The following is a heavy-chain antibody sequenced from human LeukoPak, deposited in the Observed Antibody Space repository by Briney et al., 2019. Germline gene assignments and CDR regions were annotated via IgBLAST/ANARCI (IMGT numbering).Heavy chain of an antibody. CDR3: ARSGFGELFGSWFDP. CDR1: GGSISSYY. CDR2: IYYSGST. D-gene: IGHD3-10*01. V-gene: IGHV4-59*08. Sequence: SETLSLTCTVSGGSISSYYWSWIRQPPGKGLEWIGYIYYSGSTNCNPSLKSRVTISVDTSKNQFSLKLSSVTAADTAVYYCARSGFGELFGSWFDPWGQGTLVTVSS. J-gene: IGHJ5*02.